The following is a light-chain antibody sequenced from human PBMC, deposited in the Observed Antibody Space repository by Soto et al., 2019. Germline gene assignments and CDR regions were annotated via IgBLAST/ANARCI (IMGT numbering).Light chain of an antibody. Sequence: SPSTLSVYQGERATLSCRASQSVNIYLALYQQKPGQAPRLLIVGASSRATGIPARFSGSGSGTDFTLTISSLDDEDVAFYYCQRRYRLPRTFGQGTKVDIK. V-gene: IGKV3-11*01. CDR1: QSVNIY. J-gene: IGKJ1*01. CDR3: QRRYRLPRT. CDR2: GAS.